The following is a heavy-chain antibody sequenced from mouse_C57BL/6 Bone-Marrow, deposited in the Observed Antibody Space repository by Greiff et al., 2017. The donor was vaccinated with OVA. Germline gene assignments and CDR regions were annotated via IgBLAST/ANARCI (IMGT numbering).Heavy chain of an antibody. Sequence: QVQLQQSGAELVKPGASVKLSCKTSGYTFTSYWMHWVKQRPGQGLEWIGLINPNSGSTNYNEKFKSKATLTVDKSSSTAYMQLSSLTSEDSEVYYCARGGFYYSNYVGWYFDVWGTETTVTVSS. J-gene: IGHJ1*03. V-gene: IGHV1-64*01. CDR3: ARGGFYYSNYVGWYFDV. CDR2: INPNSGST. D-gene: IGHD2-5*01. CDR1: GYTFTSYW.